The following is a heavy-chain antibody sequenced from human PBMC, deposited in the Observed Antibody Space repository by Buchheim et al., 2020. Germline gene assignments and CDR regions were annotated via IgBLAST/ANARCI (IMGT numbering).Heavy chain of an antibody. CDR2: ISGSGGST. CDR1: GFTFSSYA. Sequence: EVQLLESGGGLVQPGGSLRLSCAASGFTFSSYAMSWVRQAPGKGLEWVSAISGSGGSTYYADSVKGRFTISRDNSKNTLYLQMNSLRAEDTAVYYCAKVQDYDILTGYYGELFDYWGQETL. V-gene: IGHV3-23*01. D-gene: IGHD3-9*01. CDR3: AKVQDYDILTGYYGELFDY. J-gene: IGHJ4*02.